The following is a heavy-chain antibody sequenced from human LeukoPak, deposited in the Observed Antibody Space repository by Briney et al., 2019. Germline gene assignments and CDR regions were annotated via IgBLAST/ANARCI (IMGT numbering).Heavy chain of an antibody. CDR2: IYYSGST. V-gene: IGHV4-59*01. Sequence: SETLSLTCAVYGGSFSGYYWSWIRQPPGKGLEWIGYIYYSGSTNYNPSLKSRVTISVDTSKNQFSLKLSSVTAADTAVYYCATESRSFGHFDYWGQGTLVTVSS. CDR3: ATESRSFGHFDY. D-gene: IGHD3-10*01. J-gene: IGHJ4*02. CDR1: GGSFSGYY.